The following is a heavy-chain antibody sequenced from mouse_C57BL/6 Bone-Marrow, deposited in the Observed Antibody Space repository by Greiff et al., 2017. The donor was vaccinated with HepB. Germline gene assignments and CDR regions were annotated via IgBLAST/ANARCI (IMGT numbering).Heavy chain of an antibody. D-gene: IGHD2-4*01. V-gene: IGHV1-54*01. CDR1: GYAFTNYL. CDR3: ARVYDYDEGNFDY. Sequence: QVQLQQSGAELVRPGTSVKVSCKASGYAFTNYLIEWVKQRPGQGLEWIGVINPGSGGTNYNEKFKGKATLTADKSSSTAYMQLSSLTSEDSAVYFCARVYDYDEGNFDYWGQGTTLTVSS. CDR2: INPGSGGT. J-gene: IGHJ2*01.